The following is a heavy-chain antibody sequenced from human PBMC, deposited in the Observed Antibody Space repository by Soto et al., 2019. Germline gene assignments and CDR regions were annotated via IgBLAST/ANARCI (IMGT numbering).Heavy chain of an antibody. CDR3: ARDETIAARPAPRHFDY. Sequence: ASVEVSCKASGYTFTSYYMHWVRQAPGQGLEWMGIINPSGGSTSYAQKFQGRVTMTRDTSTSTVYMELSSLRSEDTAVYYCARDETIAARPAPRHFDYWGQGTLVTVSS. J-gene: IGHJ4*02. CDR2: INPSGGST. D-gene: IGHD6-6*01. CDR1: GYTFTSYY. V-gene: IGHV1-46*01.